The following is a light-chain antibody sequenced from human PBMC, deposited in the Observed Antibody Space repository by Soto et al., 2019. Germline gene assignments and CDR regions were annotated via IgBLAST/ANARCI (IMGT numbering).Light chain of an antibody. V-gene: IGKV3-20*01. CDR1: QSVNSDY. CDR3: YQYGYGRDT. J-gene: IGKJ2*01. CDR2: GAS. Sequence: EIVLTQSPGTLSLSPGERTTLSCRASQSVNSDYLAWYRQRPGQPPRLLIYGASSRATGIPDRFSGSGSGTDFTLTISRLEPEDFAVYYCYQYGYGRDTFGQGTKLEI.